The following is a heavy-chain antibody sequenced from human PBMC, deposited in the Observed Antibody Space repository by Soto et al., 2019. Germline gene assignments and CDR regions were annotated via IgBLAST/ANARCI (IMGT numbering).Heavy chain of an antibody. D-gene: IGHD6-19*01. CDR3: ARDMYSSDYFVKWFEP. CDR2: ISHDGINK. CDR1: GFSFSSYA. Sequence: QVRLVESGGGVVQPGRSLRLCCTASGFSFSSYAMYWFRQPPGKGLEWVAVISHDGINKHYAGSVKGRVTVSRDNSNHSLDLQLNSLRGEDTAMYYCARDMYSSDYFVKWFEPWGQGTLVTVSS. J-gene: IGHJ5*02. V-gene: IGHV3-30-3*01.